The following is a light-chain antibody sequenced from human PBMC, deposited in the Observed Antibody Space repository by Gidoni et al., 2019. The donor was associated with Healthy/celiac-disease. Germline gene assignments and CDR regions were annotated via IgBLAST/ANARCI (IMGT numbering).Light chain of an antibody. CDR2: DAS. CDR3: QQYDNLLIT. V-gene: IGKV1-33*01. J-gene: IGKJ5*01. CDR1: QDISNY. Sequence: DLQMSQSPSSLSASVGDRVTITCHASQDISNYLNWYQQKPGKEPKLLIYDASNLETGGPSRFSGSGSGTDFTFTISSLQPEDIATYYCQQYDNLLITFGQGTRLEIK.